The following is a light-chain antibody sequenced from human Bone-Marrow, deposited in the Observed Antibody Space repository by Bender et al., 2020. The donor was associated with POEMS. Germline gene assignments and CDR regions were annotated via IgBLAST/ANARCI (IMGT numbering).Light chain of an antibody. CDR1: ALPKNY. CDR2: EDD. V-gene: IGLV3-10*01. CDR3: YSRDSSGYERV. Sequence: YELTQAPSVSVSPGQTARITCSGDALPKNYAYWYQQKSGQAPVLVIYEDDKRPSGIPERFSGSSSGTMATLTISGAQVEDEADYYCYSRDSSGYERVFGGGTKLTVL. J-gene: IGLJ3*02.